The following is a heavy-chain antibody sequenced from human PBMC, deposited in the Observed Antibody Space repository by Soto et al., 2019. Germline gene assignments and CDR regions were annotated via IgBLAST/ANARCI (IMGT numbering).Heavy chain of an antibody. CDR1: GGSISSYY. Sequence: SETLSLTCTVSGGSISSYYWSWIRQPPGKGLEWIGYIYYSGSTNYNPSLKSRGTISVDTSKNQFSLKLSSVTAADTAVYYCARGTPEDYDSSGYSPFDAFDIWGQGTMVTVSS. V-gene: IGHV4-59*01. CDR3: ARGTPEDYDSSGYSPFDAFDI. J-gene: IGHJ3*02. CDR2: IYYSGST. D-gene: IGHD3-22*01.